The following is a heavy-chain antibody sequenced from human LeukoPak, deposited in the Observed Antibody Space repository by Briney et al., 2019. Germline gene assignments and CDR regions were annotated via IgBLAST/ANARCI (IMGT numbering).Heavy chain of an antibody. CDR1: GGTFSSYA. CDR3: ASGALLYYFDY. J-gene: IGHJ4*02. Sequence: SVRVSCKASGGTFSSYAICWVRQARGQGLEWMGGIIPIFGTANYAQKFQGRVTITADESTSTAYMELSSLRSEDTAVYYCASGALLYYFDYWGQGTLVTVSS. CDR2: IIPIFGTA. D-gene: IGHD2-15*01. V-gene: IGHV1-69*13.